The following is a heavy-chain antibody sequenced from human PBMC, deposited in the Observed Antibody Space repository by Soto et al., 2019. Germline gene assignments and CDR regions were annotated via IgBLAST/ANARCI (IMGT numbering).Heavy chain of an antibody. Sequence: SETLSLTCTVSGGSISSGDYYWSWIRQPPGKGLEWIGSIYYSGSTYYNPSLKSRVTISVDTSKNQFSLKLSSVTAADTAVYYCARFLGGYGDSYYYYGMDVWGQGTTVTVSS. V-gene: IGHV4-30-4*01. CDR3: ARFLGGYGDSYYYYGMDV. CDR1: GGSISSGDYY. J-gene: IGHJ6*02. D-gene: IGHD4-17*01. CDR2: IYYSGST.